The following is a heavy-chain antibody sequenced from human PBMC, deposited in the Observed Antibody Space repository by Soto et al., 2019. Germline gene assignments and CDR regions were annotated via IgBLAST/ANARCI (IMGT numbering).Heavy chain of an antibody. Sequence: QVQLQESGPGLVKPSETLSLTCTVSGGSITNYYCSWFRQPPGKGLEWIGYINYDGYSAYNLSLKXXVSXSMDASKTQFSLMLESVTATDTAVYYCARHGFGPLHGLVDVWGPGTTVIVSS. CDR3: ARHGFGPLHGLVDV. CDR1: GGSITNYY. D-gene: IGHD3-10*01. CDR2: INYDGYS. V-gene: IGHV4-59*08. J-gene: IGHJ6*02.